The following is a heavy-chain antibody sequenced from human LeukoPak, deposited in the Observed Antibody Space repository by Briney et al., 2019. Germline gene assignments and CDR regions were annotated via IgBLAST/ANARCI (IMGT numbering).Heavy chain of an antibody. Sequence: SLKASCEASGGTPSTSSINWVRQAPGQGLEWIGRIIPMFHKADYAQRFQDRVTITADRSTNKVYMEVSRLESDDTAVFYCARVLHGDYGGGGFDLWGQGTMVTVSS. CDR3: ARVLHGDYGGGGFDL. CDR1: GGTPSTSS. J-gene: IGHJ3*01. D-gene: IGHD4-17*01. CDR2: IIPMFHKA. V-gene: IGHV1-69*04.